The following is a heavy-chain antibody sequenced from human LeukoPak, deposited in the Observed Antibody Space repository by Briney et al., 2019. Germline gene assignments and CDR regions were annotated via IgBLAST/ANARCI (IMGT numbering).Heavy chain of an antibody. CDR2: ISYDGSNK. D-gene: IGHD1-1*01. V-gene: IGHV3-30*18. J-gene: IGHJ4*02. CDR3: AKTGTTWGEGNFDY. CDR1: GFTFSSYG. Sequence: PGRSLRLSCAASGFTFSSYGMHWVRQAPGKGLEWVAVISYDGSNKYYADSVKGRFTISRDNSKNTLYLQMNSLRAEETAVYYCAKTGTTWGEGNFDYWGQGTLVTVSS.